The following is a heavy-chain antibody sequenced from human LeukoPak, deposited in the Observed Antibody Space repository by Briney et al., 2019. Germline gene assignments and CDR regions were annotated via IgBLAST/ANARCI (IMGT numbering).Heavy chain of an antibody. V-gene: IGHV4-4*07. J-gene: IGHJ5*02. CDR2: IYTSGST. D-gene: IGHD6-13*01. Sequence: SETLSLTCTVSGGSIYSDYWSWIRQPAGKGLEWIGRIYTSGSTNYNPSLKSRVTMSVDTSKNQFSLKLSCVTAADTAVYYCARDRGDKAADRPRFDPWCQGTLVTVSS. CDR3: ARDRGDKAADRPRFDP. CDR1: GGSIYSDY.